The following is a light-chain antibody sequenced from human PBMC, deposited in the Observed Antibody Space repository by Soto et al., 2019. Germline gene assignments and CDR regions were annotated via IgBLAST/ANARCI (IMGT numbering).Light chain of an antibody. Sequence: IPMTQAPSTLSESLGERLPLTCRASQSISSWLAWYQQKPGKAPKLLIYKASSLESGVPSRFSGSGSGTEFTLTISSLQPDHFATYYCQQYNSYSWTFGQGTKVDI. V-gene: IGKV1-5*03. CDR1: QSISSW. J-gene: IGKJ1*01. CDR3: QQYNSYSWT. CDR2: KAS.